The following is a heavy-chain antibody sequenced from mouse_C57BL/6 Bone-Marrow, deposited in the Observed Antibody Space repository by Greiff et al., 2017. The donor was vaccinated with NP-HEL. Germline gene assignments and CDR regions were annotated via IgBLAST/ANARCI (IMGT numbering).Heavy chain of an antibody. CDR1: GYTFTNYW. CDR2: IYPGGGYT. J-gene: IGHJ4*01. D-gene: IGHD2-5*01. CDR3: ARRSNYCYAMDY. Sequence: QVQLQQSGAELVRPGTSVKMSCKASGYTFTNYWIGWAKQRPGHGLELIGDIYPGGGYTNYNEKFKGKATLTADKSSSTAYMQFSSLTSEDSAIYYCARRSNYCYAMDYWGQGTSVTVSS. V-gene: IGHV1-63*01.